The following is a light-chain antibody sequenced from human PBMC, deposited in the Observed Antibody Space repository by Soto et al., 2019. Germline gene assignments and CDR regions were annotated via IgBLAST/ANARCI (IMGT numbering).Light chain of an antibody. CDR3: LEHRNSYT. V-gene: IGKV1-17*03. CDR2: DAS. J-gene: IGKJ2*01. CDR1: QGISTF. Sequence: DFQMTQSPSAMSASVGDRVTITCRASQGISTFLAWFQQKPGKVPKRLIYDASRLQSGVPSRFSGSGSGTEFTLTITSLQPEDFATYYCLEHRNSYTFGQGTKLEIK.